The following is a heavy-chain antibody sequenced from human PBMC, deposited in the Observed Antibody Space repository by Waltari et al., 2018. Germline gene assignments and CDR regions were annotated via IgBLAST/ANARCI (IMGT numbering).Heavy chain of an antibody. J-gene: IGHJ4*02. V-gene: IGHV3-48*01. CDR1: GFTFGVFS. CDR2: ISASRAAI. D-gene: IGHD6-19*01. Sequence: EVQLVESGGGFVQPGGSLRLSCLGSGFTFGVFSMHWIRQAPGKGLEWVAYISASRAAIYYAESVKGRFTISRDNAKNSLFLQMTNLGVEDTAVYYCATEPAPGAGINYWGQG. CDR3: ATEPAPGAGINY.